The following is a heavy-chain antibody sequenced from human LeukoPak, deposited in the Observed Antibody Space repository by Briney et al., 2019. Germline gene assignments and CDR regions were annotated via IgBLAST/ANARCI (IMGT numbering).Heavy chain of an antibody. V-gene: IGHV1-18*01. D-gene: IGHD1-1*01. J-gene: IGHJ5*02. CDR2: ISTHNGNT. Sequence: GASVKVSCKSSGYTSSNYGISWMRQAPGQGLEWMGWISTHNGNTNYAQKFQGRVTMTTDKSTSTAYMELRSLTSDDTAVYYCARDVPGSIGTTARFDPWGQGTLVTVSS. CDR3: ARDVPGSIGTTARFDP. CDR1: GYTSSNYG.